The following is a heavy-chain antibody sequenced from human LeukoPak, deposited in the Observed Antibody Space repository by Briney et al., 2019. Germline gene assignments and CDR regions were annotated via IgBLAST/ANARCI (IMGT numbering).Heavy chain of an antibody. V-gene: IGHV4-30-2*01. CDR2: IYHSGST. CDR3: ARGGAASSFDY. Sequence: SETLSLTCTVSGGSISSGGYYWSWIRQPPGKGLEWIGYIYHSGSTYYNPSLKSRVTISVDRSKNQFSLKLSSVTAADTAVYYCARGGAASSFDYWGQGTLVTVSS. D-gene: IGHD2-15*01. CDR1: GGSISSGGYY. J-gene: IGHJ4*02.